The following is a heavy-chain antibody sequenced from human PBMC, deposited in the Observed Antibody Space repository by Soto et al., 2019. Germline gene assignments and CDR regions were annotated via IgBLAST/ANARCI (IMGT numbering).Heavy chain of an antibody. CDR3: AKAGTLREYYFDY. Sequence: SVGSLRLSCAASGFTFSSYAISWVRQAPGKGLEWVSAISGSGGSTYYADSVKGRFTISRDNSKNTLYLQMNSLRAEDTAVYYCAKAGTLREYYFDYWGQGTLVTSPQ. J-gene: IGHJ4*02. V-gene: IGHV3-23*01. CDR1: GFTFSSYA. D-gene: IGHD1-1*01. CDR2: ISGSGGST.